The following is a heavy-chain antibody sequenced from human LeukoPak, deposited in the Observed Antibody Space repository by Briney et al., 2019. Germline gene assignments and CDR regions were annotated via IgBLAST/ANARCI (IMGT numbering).Heavy chain of an antibody. CDR3: ARAEGHCSGGSCYDDAFDI. CDR2: TYNSGST. CDR1: GGSISSGGST. D-gene: IGHD2-15*01. V-gene: IGHV4-39*07. Sequence: PSETLSLPCTVSGGSISSGGSTWGWFRQPPGRGLDGFGRTYNSGSTYYNPSLKSRVTISVDTSKNQFSLKLSSVTAADTAVYYCARAEGHCSGGSCYDDAFDIWGQGTMVTVSS. J-gene: IGHJ3*02.